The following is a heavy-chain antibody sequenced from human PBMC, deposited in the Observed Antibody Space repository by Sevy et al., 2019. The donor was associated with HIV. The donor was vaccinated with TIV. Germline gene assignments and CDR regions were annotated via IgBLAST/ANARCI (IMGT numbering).Heavy chain of an antibody. Sequence: SETLSLTCTVSGGSISGYYWSWIRQPPGKGVEWIGYIYYSGSTNYNPPLKSRVTISVDTSKNQFSLKLSSVTAADTAVYYCARGALDILTGYRFDYWGQGTLVTVSS. CDR1: GGSISGYY. J-gene: IGHJ4*02. CDR2: IYYSGST. V-gene: IGHV4-59*01. D-gene: IGHD3-9*01. CDR3: ARGALDILTGYRFDY.